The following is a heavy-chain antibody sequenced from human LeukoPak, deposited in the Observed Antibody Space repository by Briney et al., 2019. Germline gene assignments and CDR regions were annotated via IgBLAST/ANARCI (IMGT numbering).Heavy chain of an antibody. CDR1: RITFSNYG. V-gene: IGHV3-30*02. Sequence: PGGSLRLSCAASRITFSNYGMHWVRQAPGKGLEWVAFIRNDGSNKYYADSVKGRFTISRDSSKNTLYLQMNSLRAEDTAVYYCARGRYSSSYLDYWGQGTLVTVSS. CDR3: ARGRYSSSYLDY. D-gene: IGHD6-6*01. J-gene: IGHJ4*02. CDR2: IRNDGSNK.